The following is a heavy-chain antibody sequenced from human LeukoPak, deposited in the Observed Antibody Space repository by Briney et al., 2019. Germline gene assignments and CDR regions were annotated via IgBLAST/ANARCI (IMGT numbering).Heavy chain of an antibody. V-gene: IGHV3-53*01. D-gene: IGHD6-19*01. CDR3: ARDPPARYSSGWYSY. J-gene: IGHJ4*02. CDR1: GFTVSSNY. CDR2: IYSGGST. Sequence: GGSLRLSCAASGFTVSSNYMSWVRQAPGKGLEWVSVIYSGGSTYYSGSVKGRFTISRDNSKNTLYLQMNSLRAEDTAVYYCARDPPARYSSGWYSYWGQGTLVTVSS.